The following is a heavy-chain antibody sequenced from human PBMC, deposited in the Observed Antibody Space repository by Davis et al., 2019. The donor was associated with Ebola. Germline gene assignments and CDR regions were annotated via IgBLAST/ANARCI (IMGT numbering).Heavy chain of an antibody. CDR1: GGSFSGYY. CDR3: ARGLLSWVYYGMAV. Sequence: SETLSLTCAVYGGSFSGYYWSWIRQPPGKGLEWIGEINHSGSTNYNPSLKSRVTISVDTSKNQFSLKLSSVTAADTAVYYCARGLLSWVYYGMAVWGQGTTVTVSS. J-gene: IGHJ6*02. CDR2: INHSGST. V-gene: IGHV4-34*01.